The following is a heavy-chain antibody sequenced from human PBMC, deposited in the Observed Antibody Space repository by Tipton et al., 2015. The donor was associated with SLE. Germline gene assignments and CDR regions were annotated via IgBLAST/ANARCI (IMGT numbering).Heavy chain of an antibody. CDR3: ARDRDIVLEPVPIPPAFDI. J-gene: IGHJ3*02. V-gene: IGHV4-59*12. CDR2: ITYRGST. CDR1: GGSMSTYY. Sequence: GLVKPSETLSLSCTVSGGSMSTYYWSWIRQPPGKGLEWIGYITYRGSTNYNPSLSSRVSISVDTSKNQVSLKMTSVTAADTAVYFCARDRDIVLEPVPIPPAFDIWGQGTTVTVSS. D-gene: IGHD2-8*02.